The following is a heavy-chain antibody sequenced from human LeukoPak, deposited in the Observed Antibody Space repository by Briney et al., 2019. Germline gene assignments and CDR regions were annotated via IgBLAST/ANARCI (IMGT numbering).Heavy chain of an antibody. J-gene: IGHJ3*01. CDR2: IYYSGST. Sequence: SETLSLTCSVSGGSITSTSYYWSWARQSPGRGLEWIGYIYYSGSTYYNPSLKSRVTISIDTSKKQFSLKLLSVTGADTAVYYCATWESSRTYGFDVWGQGALVTVSS. CDR1: GGSITSTSYY. CDR3: ATWESSRTYGFDV. D-gene: IGHD3-16*02. V-gene: IGHV4-30-4*01.